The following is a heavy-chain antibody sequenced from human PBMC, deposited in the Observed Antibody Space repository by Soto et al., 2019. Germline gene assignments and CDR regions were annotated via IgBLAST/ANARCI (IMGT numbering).Heavy chain of an antibody. CDR3: ARDGRNTYTSREVWDLDY. Sequence: QVQLVQSGAEVEKPGASVKVSCKTSGFTFAAYYIHWVRQVPGQGLEWMGWIKPDSGASFSAQKFQDWVTLTRDTSINTAYMELRSLRSDDTAVYYCARDGRNTYTSREVWDLDYWGQGTLVTVSS. J-gene: IGHJ4*02. CDR2: IKPDSGAS. V-gene: IGHV1-2*04. D-gene: IGHD2-2*02. CDR1: GFTFAAYY.